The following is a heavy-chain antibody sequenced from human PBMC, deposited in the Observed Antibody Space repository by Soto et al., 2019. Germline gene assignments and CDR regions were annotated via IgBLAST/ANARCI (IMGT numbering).Heavy chain of an antibody. CDR1: GLTFSSYA. Sequence: GGSLRLSCAASGLTFSSYAMHWVRQAPGKGLEWVAVISYDGSNKYYADSVKGRFTISRDNSKNTLYLQMNSLRAEDTAVYYCAREGLGYCSSTSCPGLDYWGQGTLVTVSS. D-gene: IGHD2-2*01. CDR3: AREGLGYCSSTSCPGLDY. J-gene: IGHJ4*02. V-gene: IGHV3-30-3*01. CDR2: ISYDGSNK.